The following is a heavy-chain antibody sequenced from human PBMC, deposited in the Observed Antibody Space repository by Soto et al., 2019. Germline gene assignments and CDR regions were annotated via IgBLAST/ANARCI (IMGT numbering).Heavy chain of an antibody. CDR2: INHSGST. D-gene: IGHD3-22*01. CDR1: GGSFSGYY. V-gene: IGHV4-34*01. Sequence: SETLSLTCAVYGGSFSGYYWSWIRQPPGKGLEWIGEINHSGSTNYNPSLKSRVTISVDTSKNQFSLKLSSVTAADTAVYYCVRAGDYYDSSGCLGYWGQGTLVTVSS. CDR3: VRAGDYYDSSGCLGY. J-gene: IGHJ4*02.